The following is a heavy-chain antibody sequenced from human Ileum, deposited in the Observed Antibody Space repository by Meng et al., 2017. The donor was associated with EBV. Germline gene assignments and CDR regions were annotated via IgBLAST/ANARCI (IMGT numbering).Heavy chain of an antibody. D-gene: IGHD3-22*01. V-gene: IGHV4-4*02. J-gene: IGHJ5*02. CDR2: IYHHGTT. Sequence: QVQLQESGPRLVKPSGTVSLTFAVSGGSIISSKWWSWVRQSPGTGLEWIGEIYHHGTTNYNPSLKSRVTISVDTSKNKFFLNLTSLTAADTAVYYCARLDSSGYYFGGWFDPWGQGILVTVSS. CDR3: ARLDSSGYYFGGWFDP. CDR1: GGSIISSKW.